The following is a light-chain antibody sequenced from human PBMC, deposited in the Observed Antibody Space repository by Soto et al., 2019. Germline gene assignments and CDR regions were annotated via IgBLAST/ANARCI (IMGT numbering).Light chain of an antibody. J-gene: IGKJ2*01. Sequence: DLPMTQSPSSLSASVGGRVTITCRASQNITSYLNWYQQKPGKTPKLLIYGASRLESGVPSRFSGSGSGTDLALTIISLQPEDFATDYCQQCYSTLMYTFGQGTKLDIK. V-gene: IGKV1-39*01. CDR2: GAS. CDR3: QQCYSTLMYT. CDR1: QNITSY.